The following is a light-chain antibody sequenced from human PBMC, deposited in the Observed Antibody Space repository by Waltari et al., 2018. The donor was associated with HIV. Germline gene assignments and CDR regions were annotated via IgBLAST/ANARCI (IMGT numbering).Light chain of an antibody. Sequence: EIVMTQSPAILSVSPGERATLSCRTSQSVGSNLAWYQQKPGQAPRLLIYGASTRATGIPARFSGSGSGTEFTLTISSLQSEDLGVYYCQQNNNWPSETFGQGTKVEIK. CDR3: QQNNNWPSET. CDR1: QSVGSN. CDR2: GAS. V-gene: IGKV3-15*01. J-gene: IGKJ1*01.